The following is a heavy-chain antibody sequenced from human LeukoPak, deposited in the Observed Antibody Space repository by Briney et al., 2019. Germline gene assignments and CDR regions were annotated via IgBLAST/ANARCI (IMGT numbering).Heavy chain of an antibody. CDR2: ISPNNGNT. Sequence: ASVKVSCKASGYTFTSYCISWVRQAPGQGLEWMGWISPNNGNTTYAQKLQGRVTMTTDTSTSTAYMELRSLRSDDTAVNYCSRDREWETVVVPDAMTLNWFDPWGQGALVSVSS. CDR1: GYTFTSYC. J-gene: IGHJ5*02. V-gene: IGHV1-18*01. CDR3: SRDREWETVVVPDAMTLNWFDP. D-gene: IGHD2-2*01.